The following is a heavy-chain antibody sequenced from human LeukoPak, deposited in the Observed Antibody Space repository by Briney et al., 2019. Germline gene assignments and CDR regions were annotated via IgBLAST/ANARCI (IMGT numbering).Heavy chain of an antibody. CDR1: GFTFSDYY. V-gene: IGHV3-11*06. Sequence: GGSLRLSCAASGFTFSDYYMSWIRQAPGKGLEWVSYISSSSSYTNYADSVKGRFTISRDSAKNSLYLQMNSLRAEDTAVYYCARDLSPYGDYALYYYYYGMDVWGQGTTVTVSS. D-gene: IGHD4-17*01. J-gene: IGHJ6*02. CDR3: ARDLSPYGDYALYYYYYGMDV. CDR2: ISSSSSYT.